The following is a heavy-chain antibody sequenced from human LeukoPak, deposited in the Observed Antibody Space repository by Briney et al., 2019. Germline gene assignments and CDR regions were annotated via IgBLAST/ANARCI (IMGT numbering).Heavy chain of an antibody. D-gene: IGHD1-1*01. CDR1: GGSISSYY. CDR3: AREAISGTYLNWFDS. Sequence: KPSETLSLTRTVSGGSISSYYWSWIPQPPGKGLEWIGHIYGSGSTNYNPSLKSRVTLSVDTSKNQFSLKLSSVTAADTAVYYCAREAISGTYLNWFDSWGQGTLVTVSS. CDR2: IYGSGST. V-gene: IGHV4-59*01. J-gene: IGHJ5*01.